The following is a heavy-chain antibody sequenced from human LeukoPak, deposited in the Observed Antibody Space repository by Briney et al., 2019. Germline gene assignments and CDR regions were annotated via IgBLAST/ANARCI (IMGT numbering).Heavy chain of an antibody. CDR2: ISSRSSAT. CDR3: ARGTGDPQRFDP. CDR1: GFTFSTYS. D-gene: IGHD4-17*01. V-gene: IGHV3-48*02. J-gene: IGHJ5*02. Sequence: GGSLRPSCAASGFTFSTYSMNWVRHAPGKGLEWVAYISSRSSATYYADSVKGRFTISRDNAKNSLYLQMNSLRDEDTAVYYCARGTGDPQRFDPWGQGTLVTVSS.